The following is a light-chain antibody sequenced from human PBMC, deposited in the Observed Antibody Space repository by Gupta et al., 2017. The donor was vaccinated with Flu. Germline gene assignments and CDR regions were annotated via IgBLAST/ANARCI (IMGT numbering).Light chain of an antibody. CDR1: QSISSW. J-gene: IGKJ1*01. CDR3: QQPGT. CDR2: KAS. V-gene: IGKV1-5*03. Sequence: DIQMTQSPSTLSASVGDRVTITCRASQSISSWLAWYQQKPGKAPKLLIYKASSLESGVPSRFSGSGSGTEFTLTISSLQPDDFATYYGQQPGTFGQGTKVEIK.